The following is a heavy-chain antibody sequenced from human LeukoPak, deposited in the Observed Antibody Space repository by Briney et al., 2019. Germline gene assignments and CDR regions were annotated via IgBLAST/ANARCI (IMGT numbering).Heavy chain of an antibody. CDR3: ARDRGGATDFDY. D-gene: IGHD1-26*01. CDR1: GFTFSSYS. CDR2: ISSSSGTI. Sequence: GGSLRLSCAASGFTFSSYSMNWVRQAPGKGLEWVSYISSSSGTIYYADSVKGRFTISRDNAKNSLYLQMNSLRAEDTAVYYCARDRGGATDFDYWGQGTLVTVSS. J-gene: IGHJ4*02. V-gene: IGHV3-48*04.